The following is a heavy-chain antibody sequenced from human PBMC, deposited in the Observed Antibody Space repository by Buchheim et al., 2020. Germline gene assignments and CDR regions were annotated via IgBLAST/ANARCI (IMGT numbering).Heavy chain of an antibody. CDR2: ISGNGGSI. CDR3: AKESGDYYDSSGYPNAPVDY. D-gene: IGHD3-22*01. CDR1: GFTFSSYA. V-gene: IGHV3-23*01. J-gene: IGHJ4*02. Sequence: EVHLLESGGGLVQPGGSLRLSCAASGFTFSSYAMIWVRQAPGKGLEWVSTISGNGGSIYYAQSLKGRFTISRDNSKNTIYLQMNSLGAEDTAVYHCAKESGDYYDSSGYPNAPVDYWGQGTL.